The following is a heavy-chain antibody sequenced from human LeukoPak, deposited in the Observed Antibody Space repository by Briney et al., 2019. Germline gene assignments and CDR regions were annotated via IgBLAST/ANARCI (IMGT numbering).Heavy chain of an antibody. Sequence: ASVKVSCTASGYTFTSYAMNWVRQAPGQGLEWMGWINTNTGNPTYAQGFTGRFVFSLDTSVSTAYLQISSLKAEDTAVYYCARVLRLMYGSGWYSSYYYYMDVWGKGTTVTVSS. V-gene: IGHV7-4-1*02. CDR1: GYTFTSYA. CDR3: ARVLRLMYGSGWYSSYYYYMDV. CDR2: INTNTGNP. J-gene: IGHJ6*03. D-gene: IGHD6-19*01.